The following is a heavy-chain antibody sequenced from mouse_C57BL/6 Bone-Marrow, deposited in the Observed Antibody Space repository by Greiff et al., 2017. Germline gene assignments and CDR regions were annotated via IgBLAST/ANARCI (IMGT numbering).Heavy chain of an antibody. J-gene: IGHJ2*01. CDR3: TRDHDYDGVYFDY. CDR1: GFTFSSYA. CDR2: ISSGGDYI. D-gene: IGHD2-4*01. V-gene: IGHV5-9-1*02. Sequence: EVQGVESGEGLVKPGGSLKLSCAASGFTFSSYAMSWVRQTPEKRLEWVAYISSGGDYIYYADTVKGRFTISRDNARNTLYLQMSSLKSEDTAMYYCTRDHDYDGVYFDYWGQGTTLTVSS.